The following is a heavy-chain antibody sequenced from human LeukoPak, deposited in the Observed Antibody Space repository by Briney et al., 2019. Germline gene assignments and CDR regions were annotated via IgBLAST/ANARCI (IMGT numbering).Heavy chain of an antibody. D-gene: IGHD6-13*01. CDR2: INHSGST. CDR1: GGSFSGYY. J-gene: IGHJ4*02. Sequence: SETLSLTCAVYGGSFSGYYWSWIRQPPGKGLEWIGEINHSGSTNYNPSLKSRVTISVDTSKNQFSLKLSPVTAADTAVYYCARAGSAKRKYSSSWYRYWGQGTLVTVSS. CDR3: ARAGSAKRKYSSSWYRY. V-gene: IGHV4-34*01.